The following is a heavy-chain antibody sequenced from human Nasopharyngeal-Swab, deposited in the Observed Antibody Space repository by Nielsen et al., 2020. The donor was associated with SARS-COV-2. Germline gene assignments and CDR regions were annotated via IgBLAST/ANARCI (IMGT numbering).Heavy chain of an antibody. J-gene: IGHJ3*02. CDR3: TFDSSGYYPHDAFDI. Sequence: GESLKISCTASGFTFGDYAMSWVRQAPGKGLEWVGFIRSKAYGGTTEYAASVKGRFTISRGDSKSIAYLQMNSLKTEDTAVYYCTFDSSGYYPHDAFDIWGQGTMVTVSS. D-gene: IGHD3-22*01. CDR1: GFTFGDYA. CDR2: IRSKAYGGTT. V-gene: IGHV3-49*04.